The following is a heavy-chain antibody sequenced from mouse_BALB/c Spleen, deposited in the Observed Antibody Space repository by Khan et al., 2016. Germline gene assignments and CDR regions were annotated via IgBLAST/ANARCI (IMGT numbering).Heavy chain of an antibody. J-gene: IGHJ3*01. V-gene: IGHV1-9*01. CDR3: ARGVY. Sequence: LVESGAELMKPGASVKISCKATGYTFSSYWLEWVKERPGHGLEWIGEILPGSGSTNYHEKFKGKATFTAETSSNTAYMQLSSLTSEDSAVYYCARGVYWGQGTLVTVSA. CDR1: GYTFSSYW. CDR2: ILPGSGST.